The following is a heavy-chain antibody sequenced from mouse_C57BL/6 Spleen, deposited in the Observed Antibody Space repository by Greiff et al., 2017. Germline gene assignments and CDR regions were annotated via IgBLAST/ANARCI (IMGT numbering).Heavy chain of an antibody. CDR1: GYAFSSSW. Sequence: VKLLESGPELVKPGASVKISCKASGYAFSSSWMNWVKQRPGKGLEWIGRIYPGDGDTNYNGKFKGKATLTADKSSSSAYMQLSSLTSEDSAVYFCAPITTVVAPGYFDYWGQGTTLTVSS. D-gene: IGHD1-1*01. CDR3: APITTVVAPGYFDY. CDR2: IYPGDGDT. J-gene: IGHJ2*01. V-gene: IGHV1-82*01.